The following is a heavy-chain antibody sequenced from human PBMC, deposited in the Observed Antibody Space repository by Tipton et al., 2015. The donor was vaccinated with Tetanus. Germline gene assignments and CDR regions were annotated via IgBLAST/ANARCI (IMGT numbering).Heavy chain of an antibody. CDR2: SWYDGTDK. CDR3: AREADCSGGSCFSGDFDN. Sequence: CAASGFIFSSYGTHWVRQAPGKGLEWVAVSWYDGTDKYYADSVKGRFTISRDNSKNPLYLQMNSLRAEDTAVYYCAREADCSGGSCFSGDFDNWGQGTQVTVSS. CDR1: GFIFSSYG. D-gene: IGHD2-15*01. J-gene: IGHJ4*02. V-gene: IGHV3-33*01.